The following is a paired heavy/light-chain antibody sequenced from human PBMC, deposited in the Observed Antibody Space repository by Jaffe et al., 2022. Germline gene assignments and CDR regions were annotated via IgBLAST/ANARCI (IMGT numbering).Light chain of an antibody. CDR1: HSVSSY. CDR2: DAS. Sequence: EIVLTQSPATLSLSPGERATLSCRASHSVSSYLAWYQQKPGQAPRLLIYDASNRATGIPARFSGSGSGTDFTLTISSLEPEDFAVYYCQLRSHWPPPITFGQGTRLEIK. J-gene: IGKJ5*01. V-gene: IGKV3-11*01. CDR3: QLRSHWPPPIT.
Heavy chain of an antibody. CDR1: GFTVSSNY. J-gene: IGHJ2*01. CDR3: ARGFRLDWYFDV. D-gene: IGHD6-25*01. V-gene: IGHV3-66*02. CDR2: IYGDGST. Sequence: EVQLVESGGGLVQPGGSLRLSCTASGFTVSSNYMSWVRQAPGKGLEWVSLIYGDGSTYYTDSVKGRFTISRDNSKNTLYLQVNSLRDEDTALYYCARGFRLDWYFDVWGRGTLVTVSS.